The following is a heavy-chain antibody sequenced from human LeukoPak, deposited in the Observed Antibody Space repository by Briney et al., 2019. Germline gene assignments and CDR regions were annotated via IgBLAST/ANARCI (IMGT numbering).Heavy chain of an antibody. CDR2: ISSSSYI. CDR1: GFTFSSYS. D-gene: IGHD6-13*01. Sequence: GGSLRLSCAASGFTFSSYSMNWVRQAPGKGLEWVSSISSSSYIYYADSVKGRFTISRDNAKNSLYLQMNSLRAEDTAVYYCASPRAGAAAGSLDYWGQGTLVTVSS. CDR3: ASPRAGAAAGSLDY. V-gene: IGHV3-21*01. J-gene: IGHJ4*02.